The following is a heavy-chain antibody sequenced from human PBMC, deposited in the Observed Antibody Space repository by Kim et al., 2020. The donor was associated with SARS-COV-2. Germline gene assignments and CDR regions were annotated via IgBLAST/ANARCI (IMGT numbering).Heavy chain of an antibody. Sequence: SETLSLTCAVYGGSFSGYYWSWIRQPPGKGLEWIGEINHSGSTNYNPSLKSRVTISVDTSKNQFSLKLSSVTAADTAVYYCARGPRGYCSGGSCYSGFWFDPWGPGTLVTVSS. CDR2: INHSGST. V-gene: IGHV4-34*01. CDR1: GGSFSGYY. CDR3: ARGPRGYCSGGSCYSGFWFDP. J-gene: IGHJ5*02. D-gene: IGHD2-15*01.